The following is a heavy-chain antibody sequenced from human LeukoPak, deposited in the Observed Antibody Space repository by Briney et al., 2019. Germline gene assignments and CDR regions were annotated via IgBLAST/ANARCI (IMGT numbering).Heavy chain of an antibody. D-gene: IGHD1-26*01. J-gene: IGHJ3*02. CDR3: ASESGSYLGAFDI. CDR1: GFTVRSNY. CDR2: IYSNDST. V-gene: IGHV3-66*01. Sequence: GGSLRLSCAASGFTVRSNYMSWVRQAPGKGLEWVSVIYSNDSTHYADSVKGRFTISRDNSKNTLYLQMNTLRAEDTAVYYCASESGSYLGAFDIWGQGTMVTVSS.